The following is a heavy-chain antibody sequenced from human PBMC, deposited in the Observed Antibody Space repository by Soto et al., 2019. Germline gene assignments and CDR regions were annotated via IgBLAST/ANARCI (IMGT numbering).Heavy chain of an antibody. Sequence: QVQLVQSGAEVKKPGSSVKVSCKASGGTFSSYAISWVRQATGQGREWMGGIIPIFGTADYAQKFQGRVTITADESTSTAYMELSSLRSEDTAGYYCASVRVYCSGGSCYFDYWGQGTLVTVSS. V-gene: IGHV1-69*01. D-gene: IGHD2-15*01. CDR1: GGTFSSYA. J-gene: IGHJ4*02. CDR3: ASVRVYCSGGSCYFDY. CDR2: IIPIFGTA.